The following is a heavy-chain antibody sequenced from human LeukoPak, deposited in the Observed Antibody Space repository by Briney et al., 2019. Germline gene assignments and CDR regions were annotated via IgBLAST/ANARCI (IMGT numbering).Heavy chain of an antibody. CDR3: ARAGLGDIVVVPADNNWFDP. J-gene: IGHJ5*02. CDR2: ISSSGSTI. Sequence: GGSLRLSCAASGFTFSSYEMNWVRQAPGKGLEWVSYISSSGSTIYCADSVKGRFTISRDNAKNSLYLQMNSLRAEDTAVYYCARAGLGDIVVVPADNNWFDPWGQGTLVTVSS. CDR1: GFTFSSYE. D-gene: IGHD2-2*01. V-gene: IGHV3-48*03.